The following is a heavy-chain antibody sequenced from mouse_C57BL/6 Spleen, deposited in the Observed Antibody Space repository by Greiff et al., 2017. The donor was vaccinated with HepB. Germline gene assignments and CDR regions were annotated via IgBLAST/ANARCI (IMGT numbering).Heavy chain of an antibody. D-gene: IGHD2-1*01. CDR1: GFNIKNTY. CDR3: ACNYVRKAMDY. J-gene: IGHJ4*01. V-gene: IGHV14-3*01. Sequence: EVQLQQSVAELVRPGASVKLSCTASGFNIKNTYMHWVKQRPEQGLEWIGRIDPANGNTKYAPKFQGKATITAATSSNPAYLQLSSLTSEATASYYCACNYVRKAMDYWGQGTSVTVSS. CDR2: IDPANGNT.